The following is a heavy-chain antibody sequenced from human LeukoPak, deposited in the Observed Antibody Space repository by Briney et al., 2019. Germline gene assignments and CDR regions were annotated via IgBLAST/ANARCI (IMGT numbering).Heavy chain of an antibody. CDR3: ARDLVSSGWYTVGY. CDR1: GFTFSSYW. CDR2: IKKDGSIK. D-gene: IGHD6-19*01. J-gene: IGHJ4*02. Sequence: PGGSLRLSCAASGFTFSSYWMTWVRQAPGKGLEWVANIKKDGSIKAYVDSVKGRFTISRDNAKNSVYLQMNSLRAEDTAVYYCARDLVSSGWYTVGYWGQGTLVTVSS. V-gene: IGHV3-7*01.